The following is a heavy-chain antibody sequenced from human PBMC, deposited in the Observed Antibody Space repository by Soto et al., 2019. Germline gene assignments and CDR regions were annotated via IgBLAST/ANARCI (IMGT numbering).Heavy chain of an antibody. CDR1: GFTFSSYW. CDR3: VREYSSSRYFDD. Sequence: PGGSLRLSCAVSGFTFSSYWMHWVRQAPGKGLVWVSRINSDGSATNYADSVKGRFTISRDNAKNTLYLQMNSLRAEDTAVYYCVREYSSSRYFDDWGQGTLVTVSS. V-gene: IGHV3-74*01. J-gene: IGHJ4*02. D-gene: IGHD6-6*01. CDR2: INSDGSAT.